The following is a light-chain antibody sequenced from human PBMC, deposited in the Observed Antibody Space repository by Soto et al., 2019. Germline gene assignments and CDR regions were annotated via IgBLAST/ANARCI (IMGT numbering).Light chain of an antibody. Sequence: ERVITQSPATLSVSPGGRATLSSRASQSVSSNLAWYQQQPGQAPRLLIYGASTRATGFPARFRGSGSGTEFNLTISSLQSEDFAVYYCQQRSDWPLTFGGGTKVDI. CDR2: GAS. CDR3: QQRSDWPLT. J-gene: IGKJ4*01. CDR1: QSVSSN. V-gene: IGKV3-15*01.